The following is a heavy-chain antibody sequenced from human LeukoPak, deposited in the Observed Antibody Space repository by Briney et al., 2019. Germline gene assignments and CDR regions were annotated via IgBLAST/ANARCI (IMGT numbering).Heavy chain of an antibody. D-gene: IGHD1-1*01. CDR2: ISSSSTYI. CDR1: GFTFSTYS. Sequence: GGSLRPSCAASGFTFSTYSMNWVRQAPGKGLEWVSSISSSSTYILYADSVKGRFTISRDDAKNSLYLQMNSLRAEDTAVYYCARDHEQVVQLDAFDIWGQGTMVTVSS. CDR3: ARDHEQVVQLDAFDI. V-gene: IGHV3-21*01. J-gene: IGHJ3*02.